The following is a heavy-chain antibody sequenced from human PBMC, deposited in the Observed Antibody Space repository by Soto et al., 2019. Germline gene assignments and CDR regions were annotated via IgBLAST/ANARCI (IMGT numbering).Heavy chain of an antibody. V-gene: IGHV3-23*04. J-gene: IGHJ4*02. D-gene: IGHD3-22*01. CDR2: ISGSGGST. CDR3: AKDAPFDSPFDY. Sequence: VQLVQSGAEVKKPGSSVKVSCKASGGTFSSYAMSWVRQAPGKGLEWVSAISGSGGSTYYADSVKGRFTISRDNSKNTLYLQMNSLRAEDTAVYYCAKDAPFDSPFDYWGQGTLVTVSS. CDR1: GGTFSSYA.